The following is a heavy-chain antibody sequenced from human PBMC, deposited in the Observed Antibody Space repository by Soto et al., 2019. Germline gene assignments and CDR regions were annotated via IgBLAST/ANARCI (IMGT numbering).Heavy chain of an antibody. V-gene: IGHV4-59*01. CDR3: ARGDQIVTIFGVGEKWFDP. Sequence: PSETLSLTCTVSGGSISSYYWSWIRQPPGKGLEWIGYIYYSGSTNYNPSLKSRVTISVDTPKNQFSLKLSAVTAADTAVYYCARGDQIVTIFGVGEKWFDPWGQGTLVTVSS. D-gene: IGHD3-3*01. CDR2: IYYSGST. CDR1: GGSISSYY. J-gene: IGHJ5*02.